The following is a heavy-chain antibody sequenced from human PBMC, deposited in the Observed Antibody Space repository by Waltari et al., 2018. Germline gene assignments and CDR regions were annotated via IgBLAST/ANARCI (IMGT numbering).Heavy chain of an antibody. CDR1: GFNFRNHG. CDR3: AKVGVGLTTWYPFDV. J-gene: IGHJ3*01. Sequence: QVQLVESGGGVVQPGRSLRLSCAASGFNFRNHGMHWVRQAPGKGLEWVARILGDGYSKFYADSVKGRFTIARDNSKNTLFLQMSSLRPEDTAVYYCAKVGVGLTTWYPFDVWGQGTMVTVSS. CDR2: ILGDGYSK. V-gene: IGHV3-33*03. D-gene: IGHD1-1*01.